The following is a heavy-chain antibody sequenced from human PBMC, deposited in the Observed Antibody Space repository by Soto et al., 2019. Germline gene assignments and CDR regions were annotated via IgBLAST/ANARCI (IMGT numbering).Heavy chain of an antibody. J-gene: IGHJ4*02. Sequence: QVQLVQSGAEVKKPGSSVKVSCEAVGGTFSRYGVSWVRQAPGHGLEWMGGVIPIFGTAKYAMKFQGRVTMTADRSTTTAYMELNSLTSEDTAVYYCARDIGGPTLPHYFDDWGQGTLVTVSS. D-gene: IGHD1-26*01. V-gene: IGHV1-69*06. CDR1: GGTFSRYG. CDR3: ARDIGGPTLPHYFDD. CDR2: VIPIFGTA.